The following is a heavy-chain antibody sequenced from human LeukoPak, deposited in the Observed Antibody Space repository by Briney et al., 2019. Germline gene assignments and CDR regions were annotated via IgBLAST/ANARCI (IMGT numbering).Heavy chain of an antibody. CDR1: GYTFTSYA. J-gene: IGHJ3*02. CDR3: ASAPLRIQLWSHDAFDI. V-gene: IGHV7-4-1*02. D-gene: IGHD5-18*01. CDR2: INTNTGNP. Sequence: ASVKVSCNASGYTFTSYAMNWVRQAPGQGLEWMGWINTNTGNPTYAQGFTGRFVFSLDTSVSTAYLQISSLKAEDTAVYYCASAPLRIQLWSHDAFDIWGQGTMVTVSS.